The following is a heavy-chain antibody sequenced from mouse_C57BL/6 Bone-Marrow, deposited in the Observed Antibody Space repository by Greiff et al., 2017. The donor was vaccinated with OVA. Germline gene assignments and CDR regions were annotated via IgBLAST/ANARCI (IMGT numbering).Heavy chain of an antibody. CDR3: ARWEPWYFDV. CDR2: IYPGDGDT. Sequence: QVQLKESGPELVKPGASVKISCKASGYAFSSSWMNWVKQRPGKGLEWIGRIYPGDGDTNYNGKFKGKATLTADKSSSTAYMQLSSLTSEDSAVYFCARWEPWYFDVWGTGTTVTVSS. D-gene: IGHD4-1*01. J-gene: IGHJ1*03. CDR1: GYAFSSSW. V-gene: IGHV1-82*01.